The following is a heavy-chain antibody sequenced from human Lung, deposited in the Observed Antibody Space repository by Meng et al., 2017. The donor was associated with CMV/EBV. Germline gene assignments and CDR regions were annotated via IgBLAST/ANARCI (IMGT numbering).Heavy chain of an antibody. Sequence: GESLKISCVASGLTFSSHPMTWVRQAPGKGLEWVSSISGSGGSTYSADSVQGRFTISRDNSKNMLYLQMSALRDEDTALYYCARGGPVAGKNWFDRWGQGTLVTVSS. CDR3: ARGGPVAGKNWFDR. D-gene: IGHD6-19*01. CDR1: GLTFSSHP. J-gene: IGHJ5*02. CDR2: ISGSGGST. V-gene: IGHV3-23*01.